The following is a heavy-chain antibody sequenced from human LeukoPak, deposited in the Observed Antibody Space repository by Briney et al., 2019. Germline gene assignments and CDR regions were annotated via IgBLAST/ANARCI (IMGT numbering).Heavy chain of an antibody. J-gene: IGHJ4*02. Sequence: GGSLRLSCAASGFTFSTYGMHWVRQAPGKGLEWVSFIRYVGINKYYADSVKGRFTISRDNSKNTLYLQMNSLRAEDTAVYYCAKDISQALYSGSPDDYWGQGTLVTVSS. CDR3: AKDISQALYSGSPDDY. D-gene: IGHD1-26*01. CDR1: GFTFSTYG. V-gene: IGHV3-30*02. CDR2: IRYVGINK.